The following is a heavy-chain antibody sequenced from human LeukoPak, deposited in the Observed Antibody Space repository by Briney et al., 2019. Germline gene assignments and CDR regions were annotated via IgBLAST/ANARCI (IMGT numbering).Heavy chain of an antibody. Sequence: GASVKVSCKASGYTFTSYDINWVRQATGQGLEWMGWMNPNSGNTGYAQKFQGRVTMTRNTSISTAYMELSSLRSEDTAVYYCARHPPHGRVAARPPGDYWGQGTLFTVSS. J-gene: IGHJ4*02. D-gene: IGHD6-6*01. CDR2: MNPNSGNT. V-gene: IGHV1-8*01. CDR1: GYTFTSYD. CDR3: ARHPPHGRVAARPPGDY.